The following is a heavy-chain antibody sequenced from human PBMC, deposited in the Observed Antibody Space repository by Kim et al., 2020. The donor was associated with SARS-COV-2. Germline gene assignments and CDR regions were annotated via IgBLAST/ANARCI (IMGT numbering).Heavy chain of an antibody. V-gene: IGHV3-74*01. CDR3: GTVFEY. CDR2: AGSST. Sequence: AGSSTYDADSVKGRFTISRDNAKNTLYLHMHSLRSEDTAVYYCGTVFEYWGQGTLVTVSS. J-gene: IGHJ4*02.